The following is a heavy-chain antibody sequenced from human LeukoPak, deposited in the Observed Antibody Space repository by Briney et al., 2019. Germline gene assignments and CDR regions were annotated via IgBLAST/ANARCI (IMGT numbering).Heavy chain of an antibody. CDR2: IRSKAYSGTT. CDR3: ISQYYDSSGYPIAYYFDY. V-gene: IGHV3-49*04. CDR1: GFTFGDYT. J-gene: IGHJ4*02. D-gene: IGHD3-22*01. Sequence: GGSLRLSCTASGFTFGDYTMSWVRQAPGKGLEWVGFIRSKAYSGTTEYAASVKGRFTIARDDSKSIAYLQMNSLKTEDTAVYYCISQYYDSSGYPIAYYFDYWGQGTLVTVSS.